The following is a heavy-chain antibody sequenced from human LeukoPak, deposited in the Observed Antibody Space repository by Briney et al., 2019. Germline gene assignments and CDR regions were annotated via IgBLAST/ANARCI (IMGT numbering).Heavy chain of an antibody. V-gene: IGHV1-8*01. CDR3: ARSLRGWYKDY. Sequence: ASVKVSCKASGYTFTSYDINWVRQATGQGLEWMGWMNPNSGNTGYAQKFQGRVTMTRNTSISTVYMELSSLISDDTAVYYCARSLRGWYKDYWGQGTLVTVSS. D-gene: IGHD6-19*01. CDR1: GYTFTSYD. CDR2: MNPNSGNT. J-gene: IGHJ4*02.